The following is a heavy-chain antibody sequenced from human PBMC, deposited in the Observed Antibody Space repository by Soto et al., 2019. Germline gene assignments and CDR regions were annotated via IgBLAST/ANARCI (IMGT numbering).Heavy chain of an antibody. Sequence: GGSLRLSCAASGFTFSGSAMHWVRQASGKGLEWVGRIRSKANSYATAYAASVKGRFTISRDDSKNTAYLQMNSLKTEDTAVYYCTICTIFGVVNPLEALYYMDVWGKGTTVTVSS. V-gene: IGHV3-73*01. CDR3: TICTIFGVVNPLEALYYMDV. D-gene: IGHD3-3*01. CDR2: IRSKANSYAT. CDR1: GFTFSGSA. J-gene: IGHJ6*03.